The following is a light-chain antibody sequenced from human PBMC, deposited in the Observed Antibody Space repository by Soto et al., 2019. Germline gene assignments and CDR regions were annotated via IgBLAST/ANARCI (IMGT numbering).Light chain of an antibody. J-gene: IGKJ2*01. Sequence: EIVMTQSPATLSVSPGQRATLSCRASQSVSNNLAWYQQKPGQAPRLLIYGASTRATGIPARFSGSESGTDFTLTISRLQSEDFAVYYCQQYYDWPWYTFGQGSKLEIK. CDR3: QQYYDWPWYT. CDR2: GAS. V-gene: IGKV3-15*01. CDR1: QSVSNN.